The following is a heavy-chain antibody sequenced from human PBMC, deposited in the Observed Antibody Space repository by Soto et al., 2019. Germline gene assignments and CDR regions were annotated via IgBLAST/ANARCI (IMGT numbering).Heavy chain of an antibody. CDR3: ARHGPYSSSSIVSS. D-gene: IGHD6-6*01. CDR2: IYPGDSDT. J-gene: IGHJ5*02. CDR1: GYNVTSYR. Sequence: GQSLKISGKRSGYNVTSYRSSWFHQIPGKGLEWMGIIYPGDSDTRYSPSFQGQVTISADKSISTAYLQWSSLKASDTAMYYCARHGPYSSSSIVSSWGQGTLVTV. V-gene: IGHV5-51*07.